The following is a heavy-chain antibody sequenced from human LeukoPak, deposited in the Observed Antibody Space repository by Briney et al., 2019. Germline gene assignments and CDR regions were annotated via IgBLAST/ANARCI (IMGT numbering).Heavy chain of an antibody. CDR2: ISGSSSYI. D-gene: IGHD3-22*01. CDR3: ARDRGDYYDSSGYYYYYYYYMDV. CDR1: GFTFSSYS. V-gene: IGHV3-21*01. Sequence: KTGGSLRLSCAASGFTFSSYSMNWVRQAPGKGLEWVSSISGSSSYIYYADSVKGRFTISRDNAKNSLYLQMNSLRAEDTAVYYCARDRGDYYDSSGYYYYYYYYMDVWGKGTTVTVSS. J-gene: IGHJ6*03.